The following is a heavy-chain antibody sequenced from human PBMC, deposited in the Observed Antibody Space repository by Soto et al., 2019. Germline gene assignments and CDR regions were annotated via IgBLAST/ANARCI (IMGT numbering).Heavy chain of an antibody. J-gene: IGHJ6*03. CDR3: ARLVTTKRNYYYLDV. V-gene: IGHV1-69*02. D-gene: IGHD4-17*01. Sequence: SVKVSCKASGGTFSNYTISWVRQAPGQGLEWMGRIIPILGIAIYAQKFQGRVTITADKSTSTAYMELNSLGSEDTAVYYCARLVTTKRNYYYLDVWGKGTTVNVSS. CDR1: GGTFSNYT. CDR2: IIPILGIA.